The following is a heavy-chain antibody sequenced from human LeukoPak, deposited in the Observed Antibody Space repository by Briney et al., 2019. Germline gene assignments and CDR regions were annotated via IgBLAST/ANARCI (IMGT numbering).Heavy chain of an antibody. V-gene: IGHV1-18*01. CDR2: ISPYNGNT. CDR3: AAGYSSGWYAGMDV. D-gene: IGHD6-19*01. CDR1: GYDFTSVG. Sequence: ASVKVSCKASGYDFTSVGITWVRRAPGQGLEWMGWISPYNGNTRYAQKFQGRVAMTTDTSTTTAYMELRSLRSDDTAVYYCAAGYSSGWYAGMDVWGQGTTVTVSS. J-gene: IGHJ6*02.